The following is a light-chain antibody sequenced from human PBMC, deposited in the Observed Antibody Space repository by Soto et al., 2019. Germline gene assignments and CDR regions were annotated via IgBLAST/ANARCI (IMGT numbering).Light chain of an antibody. J-gene: IGLJ2*01. V-gene: IGLV1-44*01. Sequence: QSVLTQPPSASGTPGQRVTISCSGSSSNIGSNTVNWYQQFPGTAPKLLIYSNKQRPSGVPDRFSGSKSGTSASLAISGLQSEDAADYYCAAWDDSLHGVVFGGGTTLTVL. CDR2: SNK. CDR3: AAWDDSLHGVV. CDR1: SSNIGSNT.